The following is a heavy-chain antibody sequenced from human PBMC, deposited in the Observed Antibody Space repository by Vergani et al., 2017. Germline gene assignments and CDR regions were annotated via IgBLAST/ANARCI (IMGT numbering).Heavy chain of an antibody. D-gene: IGHD3-16*01. J-gene: IGHJ4*02. Sequence: QVQLVQSGAEVKKPGASVKVSCKASGYTFTGYYMHWVRQAPGQGLEWMGWINPNSGGTNYAQKFQGRVTMTTDTSTSTAYMELRSLRSDDTAVYYCARVAGNGGAGLDYWGQGTLVTVSS. V-gene: IGHV1-2*02. CDR1: GYTFTGYY. CDR3: ARVAGNGGAGLDY. CDR2: INPNSGGT.